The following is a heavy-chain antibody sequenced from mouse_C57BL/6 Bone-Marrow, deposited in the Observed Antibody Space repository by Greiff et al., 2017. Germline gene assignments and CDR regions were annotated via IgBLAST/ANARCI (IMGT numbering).Heavy chain of an antibody. D-gene: IGHD1-1*01. CDR3: TTYYYDSSFIDY. CDR1: GYTFTSYW. J-gene: IGHJ2*01. V-gene: IGHV1-50*01. CDR2: IDPSDSYT. Sequence: QVQLQQPGAELVKPGASVKLSCKASGYTFTSYWMQWVKQRPGQGLEWIGEIDPSDSYTNYNQQFKGQATLTVDTSSSTAYMQISSLTSEDTAVYYCTTYYYDSSFIDYWGQGTTLTVSS.